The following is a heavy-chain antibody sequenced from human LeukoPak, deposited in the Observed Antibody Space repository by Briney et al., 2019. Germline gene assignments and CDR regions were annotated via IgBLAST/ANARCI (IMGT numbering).Heavy chain of an antibody. CDR3: ARLDEGFYYDGYGYNF. Sequence: GEALKISCKGSGYSFTSYWIAWVRQMPGKGLEWMGIIYPGDSETTYSPSFQGHVTISADKSVTTAYLQWSSLKASDTAMYYCARLDEGFYYDGYGYNFWGQGTLVTVSS. CDR1: GYSFTSYW. J-gene: IGHJ4*02. D-gene: IGHD3-22*01. V-gene: IGHV5-51*01. CDR2: IYPGDSET.